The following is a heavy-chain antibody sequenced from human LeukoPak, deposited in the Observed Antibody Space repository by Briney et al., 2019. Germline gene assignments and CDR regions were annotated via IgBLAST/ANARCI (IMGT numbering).Heavy chain of an antibody. CDR2: IWQDGGNR. J-gene: IGHJ4*02. CDR3: WRVSESYYDSRGYYLFFDY. Sequence: GGSLKLSCAAPGVTFSSYVMHGGRQAPGGGREWVALIWQDGGNRHYGGSVEGGCTISRDNSKTTLSLEMNSLRPEATAVYFCWRVSESYYDSRGYYLFFDYWGQGSLVTVSS. CDR1: GVTFSSYV. V-gene: IGHV3-33*01. D-gene: IGHD3-22*01.